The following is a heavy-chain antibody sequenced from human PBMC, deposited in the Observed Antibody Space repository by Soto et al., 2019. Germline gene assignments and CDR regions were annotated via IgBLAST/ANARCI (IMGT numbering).Heavy chain of an antibody. D-gene: IGHD2-2*01. J-gene: IGHJ6*03. CDR3: ARGRGVPAYYYYMDV. CDR2: INHSGST. Sequence: PSETRSLTCAVYGGSFSGYYWSWIRQPPGKGLEWIGEINHSGSTNYNPSLKSRVTISVDTSKNQFSLKLSSVTAADTAVYYCARGRGVPAYYYYMDVWGKGTTVTVSS. V-gene: IGHV4-34*01. CDR1: GGSFSGYY.